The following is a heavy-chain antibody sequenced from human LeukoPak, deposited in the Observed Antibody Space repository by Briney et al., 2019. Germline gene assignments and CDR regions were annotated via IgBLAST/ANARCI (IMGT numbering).Heavy chain of an antibody. CDR2: IKQDGSEK. CDR3: ARAGYYYDSSGYSPLSY. J-gene: IGHJ4*02. Sequence: GGSLRLSCAASGFTFSSYGMHWVRQAPGKGLEWVANIKQDGSEKYYVDSVKGRFTISRDNAKNSLYLQMNSLRAEDTAVYYCARAGYYYDSSGYSPLSYWGQGTLVTVSS. D-gene: IGHD3-22*01. V-gene: IGHV3-7*01. CDR1: GFTFSSYG.